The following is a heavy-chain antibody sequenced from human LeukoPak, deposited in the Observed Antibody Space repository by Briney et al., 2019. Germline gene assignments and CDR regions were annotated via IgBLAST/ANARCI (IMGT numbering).Heavy chain of an antibody. D-gene: IGHD6-6*01. CDR3: ARGVPAYSSSSWINFDY. CDR1: GGSISSSSYY. V-gene: IGHV4-39*01. CDR2: IYYSGST. J-gene: IGHJ4*02. Sequence: SETLSLTCTVSGGSISSSSYYWGWIRQPPGKGLEWIGSIYYSGSTYYNPSLKSRVTISVDTSKNQFSLKLSSVTAADTAVYYCARGVPAYSSSSWINFDYWGQGTLVTVSS.